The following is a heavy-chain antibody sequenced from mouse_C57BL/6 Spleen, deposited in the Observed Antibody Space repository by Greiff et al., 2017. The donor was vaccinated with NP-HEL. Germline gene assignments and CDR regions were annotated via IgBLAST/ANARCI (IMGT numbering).Heavy chain of an antibody. CDR3: ARYDYDYAWFAY. CDR1: GYAFSSYW. Sequence: VQLVESGAELVKPGASVKISCKASGYAFSSYWMNWVKQRPGKGLEWIGQIYPGDGDTNYNGKFKGKATLTADKSSSTAYMQLSSLTSEDSAVYFCARYDYDYAWFAYWGQGTLVTVSA. J-gene: IGHJ3*01. V-gene: IGHV1-80*01. CDR2: IYPGDGDT. D-gene: IGHD2-4*01.